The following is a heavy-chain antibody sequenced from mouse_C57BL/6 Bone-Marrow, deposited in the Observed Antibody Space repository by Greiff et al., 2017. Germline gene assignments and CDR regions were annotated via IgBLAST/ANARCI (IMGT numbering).Heavy chain of an antibody. D-gene: IGHD2-4*01. J-gene: IGHJ1*03. CDR2: IDPENGDT. V-gene: IGHV14-4*01. CDR1: GFNIKDDY. Sequence: VQLQQSGAELVRPGASVKLSCTASGFNIKDDYMHWVKQRPEQGLEWIGWIDPENGDTEYASKFQGKATITADTSSNTAYLQLSSLTSEDTAVYYWTTEDYDGTGYFDVGGTGTTVTVSS. CDR3: TTEDYDGTGYFDV.